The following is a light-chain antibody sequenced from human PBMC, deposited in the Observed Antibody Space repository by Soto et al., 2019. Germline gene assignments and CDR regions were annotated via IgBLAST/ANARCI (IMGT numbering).Light chain of an antibody. CDR3: QQLNSYPIT. J-gene: IGKJ5*01. V-gene: IGKV1-9*01. CDR1: QGISSY. Sequence: DIQLTQSPSFLSASVGDRVTITCRASQGISSYLAWYQQKPGKAPKLLIYAASTLQSGVPSRFSGSGSGTEFTLTIGSLQPEDFATYYCQQLNSYPITFGQGTRLEIE. CDR2: AAS.